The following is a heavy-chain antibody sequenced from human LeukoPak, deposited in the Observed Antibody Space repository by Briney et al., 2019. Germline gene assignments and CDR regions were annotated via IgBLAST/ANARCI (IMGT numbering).Heavy chain of an antibody. CDR2: ISSDGTTI. J-gene: IGHJ3*02. D-gene: IGHD1-26*01. CDR3: AKDLWELPRGAFDI. Sequence: GGSLRLSCTASGFSFSRYSMNWVRQAPGKGLEWISYISSDGTTIYYADSVKGRFTISRDNARNSLYLQMNSLRAEDMALYYCAKDLWELPRGAFDIWGQGTMVTVSS. V-gene: IGHV3-48*01. CDR1: GFSFSRYS.